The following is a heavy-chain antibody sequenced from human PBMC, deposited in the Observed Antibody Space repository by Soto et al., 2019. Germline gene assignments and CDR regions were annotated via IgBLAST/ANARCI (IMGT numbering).Heavy chain of an antibody. CDR1: GGRFKSYT. CDR3: ARVEYSSSSGNNLSDP. V-gene: IGHV1-69*02. D-gene: IGHD6-6*01. Sequence: SVKVSCKACGGRFKSYTISWXXXXXXQGLEWMGRIIPILGIASYAQKFQGRVTITADKSTSTAYMELSSLRSEDTAVYYCARVEYSSSSGNNLSDPWGHGTLVTVSS. J-gene: IGHJ5*02. CDR2: IIPILGIA.